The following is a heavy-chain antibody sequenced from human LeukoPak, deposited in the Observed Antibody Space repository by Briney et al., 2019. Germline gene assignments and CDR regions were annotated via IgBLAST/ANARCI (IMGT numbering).Heavy chain of an antibody. J-gene: IGHJ3*02. CDR3: ARVRWFGDLSDSDAFDI. D-gene: IGHD3-10*01. CDR2: IYTTGGT. Sequence: PSETLSLTCTVSGGSISSYYWSWIRQPAGKGLEWIGRIYTTGGTNYNPSLKSRVTMSVDRSKNQFSLEVRFVTAADTAVYYCARVRWFGDLSDSDAFDIWGRGRMVTISA. CDR1: GGSISSYY. V-gene: IGHV4-4*07.